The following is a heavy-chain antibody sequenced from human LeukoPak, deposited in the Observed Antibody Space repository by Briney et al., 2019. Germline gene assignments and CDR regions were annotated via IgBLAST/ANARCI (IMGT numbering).Heavy chain of an antibody. J-gene: IGHJ4*02. D-gene: IGHD2-15*01. Sequence: ASVTVSCKASGYTFTSYGISWVRQAPGQGLEWMGWISAYNGNTNYAQKLQGRVTMTTDTSTSTAYMELRSLRSDDTAVYYCAVYCSGGSCYGRYDYWGQGTLVTVSS. CDR3: AVYCSGGSCYGRYDY. V-gene: IGHV1-18*01. CDR2: ISAYNGNT. CDR1: GYTFTSYG.